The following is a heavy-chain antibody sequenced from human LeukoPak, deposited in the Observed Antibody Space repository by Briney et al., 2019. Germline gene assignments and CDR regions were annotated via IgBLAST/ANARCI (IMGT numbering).Heavy chain of an antibody. Sequence: ASVKVSCKASGYTFTSYDINWVRQATGQGLEWMGWMNPNSGNTGYAQKFQGRVTITRNTSISTAYMGLSSLRSEDTAVYYCARMSYYYYMDVWGKGTTVTVSS. V-gene: IGHV1-8*03. CDR3: ARMSYYYYMDV. CDR2: MNPNSGNT. CDR1: GYTFTSYD. J-gene: IGHJ6*03.